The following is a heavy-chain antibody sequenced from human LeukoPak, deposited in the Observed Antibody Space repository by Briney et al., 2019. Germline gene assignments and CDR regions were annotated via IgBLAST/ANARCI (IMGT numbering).Heavy chain of an antibody. J-gene: IGHJ6*03. Sequence: GASVKVSCKASGYTFTGYYMHWVRRAPGQGLEWMGWISAYNGNTNYAQKLQGRVTMTTDTSTSTAYMELRSLRSEDTAVYYCARGGWEESDYYYYYMDVWGKGTTVTISS. V-gene: IGHV1-18*04. CDR2: ISAYNGNT. CDR3: ARGGWEESDYYYYYMDV. CDR1: GYTFTGYY. D-gene: IGHD1-26*01.